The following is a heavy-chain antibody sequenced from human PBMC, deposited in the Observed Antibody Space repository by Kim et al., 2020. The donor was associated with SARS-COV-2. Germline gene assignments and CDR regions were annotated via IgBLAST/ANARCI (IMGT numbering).Heavy chain of an antibody. CDR3: AREVRAVRGVSGFDY. D-gene: IGHD3-10*01. Sequence: QKSQGIVTMTRNTSISTAYMELSSLRSEDTAVYYCAREVRAVRGVSGFDYWGQGTLVTVSS. V-gene: IGHV1-8*01. J-gene: IGHJ4*02.